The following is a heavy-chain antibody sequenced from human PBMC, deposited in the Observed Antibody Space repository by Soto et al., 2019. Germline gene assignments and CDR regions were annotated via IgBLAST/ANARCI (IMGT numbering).Heavy chain of an antibody. J-gene: IGHJ5*01. CDR3: ARLIGNSWLDS. Sequence: SQTLSLTCAISGDSVSTNSSAWDWIQQSPSRGLEWLGRTYYRSKWYNDYAVSVKGRITINPDTSNNQLSLQLNSVTPDDTAVYYCARLIGNSWLDSWGQGTLVTVSS. V-gene: IGHV6-1*01. CDR1: GDSVSTNSSA. CDR2: TYYRSKWYN. D-gene: IGHD2-8*01.